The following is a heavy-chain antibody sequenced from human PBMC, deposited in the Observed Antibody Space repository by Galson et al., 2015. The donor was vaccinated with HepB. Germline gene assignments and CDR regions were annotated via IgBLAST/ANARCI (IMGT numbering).Heavy chain of an antibody. CDR1: GFTLSGQD. CDR3: ASDHFEY. Sequence: SLRLSCAASGFTLSGQDMSWVRQAPGRGLEWISYISGSSGAIYLADSVKGRFTISRDNAKNSLYLQMNSLRAEDTAVYYCASDHFEYWGQGILVTVSS. V-gene: IGHV3-48*04. J-gene: IGHJ4*02. CDR2: ISGSSGAI.